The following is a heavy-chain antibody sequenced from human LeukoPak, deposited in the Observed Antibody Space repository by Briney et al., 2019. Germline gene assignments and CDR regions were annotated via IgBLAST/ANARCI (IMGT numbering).Heavy chain of an antibody. J-gene: IGHJ6*03. Sequence: SGPTLVNPTQTLTLTCTFSGFSLSSRGVGVGWIRQPPGKALEWLALIYWNDDKRYSPSLKSRLIITKDTSKTQVVLTMTNMDPVDTATYYCAHRLSVATGDYMDVWGKGTTVTVSS. CDR3: AHRLSVATGDYMDV. CDR2: IYWNDDK. D-gene: IGHD1-14*01. CDR1: GFSLSSRGVG. V-gene: IGHV2-5*01.